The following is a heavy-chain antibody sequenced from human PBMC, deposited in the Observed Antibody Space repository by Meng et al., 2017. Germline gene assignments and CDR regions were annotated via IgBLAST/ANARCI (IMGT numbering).Heavy chain of an antibody. CDR3: ASSSGWGDPVYDY. D-gene: IGHD2-21*01. J-gene: IGHJ4*02. CDR1: GYTFTSYY. CDR2: INPSGGST. Sequence: QGHLRQSGPEVKKPGASWKVPCKASGYTFTSYYMHWVRQAPGQGLEWMGIINPSGGSTSYAQKFQGRVTMTRDTSTSTVYMELSSLRSEDTAVYYCASSSGWGDPVYDYWGQGTLVTVSS. V-gene: IGHV1-46*01.